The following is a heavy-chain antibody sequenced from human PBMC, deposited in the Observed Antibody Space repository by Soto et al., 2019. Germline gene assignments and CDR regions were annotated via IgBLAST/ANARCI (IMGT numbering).Heavy chain of an antibody. J-gene: IGHJ6*02. CDR2: IKSKTDGGTT. CDR3: TTEPLRYFDWLTYYYYGMDV. D-gene: IGHD3-9*01. V-gene: IGHV3-15*07. Sequence: GSLRLSCAASGFTFSNAWMNWVRQAPGKGLEWVGRIKSKTDGGTTDYAAPVKGRFTISRDDSKNTLYLQMNSLKTEDTAVYYCTTEPLRYFDWLTYYYYGMDVWGQGTTVTVSS. CDR1: GFTFSNAW.